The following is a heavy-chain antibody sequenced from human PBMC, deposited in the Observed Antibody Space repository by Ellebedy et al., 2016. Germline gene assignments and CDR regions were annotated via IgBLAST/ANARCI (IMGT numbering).Heavy chain of an antibody. D-gene: IGHD5-24*01. V-gene: IGHV1-69*13. CDR2: IIPIFGTA. Sequence: SVKVSCXASGYTFTSYDINWVRQATGQGLEWMGGIIPIFGTANYAQKFQGRVTITADESTSTAYMELSSLRSEDTAVYYCARDRRDGYNYGYYYYYMDVWGKGTTVTVSS. CDR3: ARDRRDGYNYGYYYYYMDV. J-gene: IGHJ6*03. CDR1: GYTFTSYD.